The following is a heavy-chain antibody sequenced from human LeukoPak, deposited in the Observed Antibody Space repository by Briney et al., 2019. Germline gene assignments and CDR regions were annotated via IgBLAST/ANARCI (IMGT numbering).Heavy chain of an antibody. J-gene: IGHJ3*02. CDR3: ARVPHGYYDSSGYYIPDGAFDI. CDR2: IYYSGST. D-gene: IGHD3-22*01. CDR1: GGSISSYY. V-gene: IGHV4-59*12. Sequence: SETLSLTCTVSGGSISSYYWSWIRQPPGKGLEWIGYIYYSGSTNYNPSLKSRVTISVDTSKNQFSLKLSSVTAADTAVYYCARVPHGYYDSSGYYIPDGAFDIWGQGTMVTVSS.